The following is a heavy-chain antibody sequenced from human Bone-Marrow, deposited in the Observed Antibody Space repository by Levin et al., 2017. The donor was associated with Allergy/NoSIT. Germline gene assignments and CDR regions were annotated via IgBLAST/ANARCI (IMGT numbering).Heavy chain of an antibody. J-gene: IGHJ4*02. D-gene: IGHD3-10*01. Sequence: SQTLSLTCTVSGGSISSGGYYWSWIRQHPGKGLEWIGYIYYSGSTYYNPSLKSRVTISVDTSKNQFSLKLSSVTAADTAVYYCAREKGFGEFWYFDYWGQGTLVTVSS. CDR3: AREKGFGEFWYFDY. CDR1: GGSISSGGYY. V-gene: IGHV4-31*03. CDR2: IYYSGST.